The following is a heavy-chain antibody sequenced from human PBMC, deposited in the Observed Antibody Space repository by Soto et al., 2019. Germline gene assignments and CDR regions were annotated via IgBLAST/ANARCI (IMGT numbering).Heavy chain of an antibody. D-gene: IGHD3-22*01. J-gene: IGHJ6*02. CDR2: IIPIFGTA. V-gene: IGHV1-69*01. Sequence: QVPLVQSGAEVKKPGSSVKVSCKASGGTFSSYAISWVRQAPGQGLEWMGGIIPIFGTANYAQKFKGRVTITADESTRTADMELSSLRSEDTAVDYCAGPLVVVSRLRGYYYYGMDVWGQGTTVTVSS. CDR3: AGPLVVVSRLRGYYYYGMDV. CDR1: GGTFSSYA.